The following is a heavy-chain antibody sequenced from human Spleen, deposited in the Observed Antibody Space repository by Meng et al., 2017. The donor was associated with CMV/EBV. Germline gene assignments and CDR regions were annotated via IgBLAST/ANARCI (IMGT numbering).Heavy chain of an antibody. Sequence: GESLKISCAASGFTFSDYYMSWIRQAPGRGLEWVSTISSSGNYIYYADSVKGRFTISRDNAKNSLYLQTNSLRAEDTAVYYCARTTPSWGMDVWGQGTTVTVSS. V-gene: IGHV3-11*04. CDR2: ISSSGNYI. J-gene: IGHJ6*02. CDR3: ARTTPSWGMDV. D-gene: IGHD4-11*01. CDR1: GFTFSDYY.